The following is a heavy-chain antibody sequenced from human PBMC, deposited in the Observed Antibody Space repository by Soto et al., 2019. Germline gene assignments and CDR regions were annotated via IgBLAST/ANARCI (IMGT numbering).Heavy chain of an antibody. CDR2: MNPNSGNT. Sequence: QVQLVQSGAEVKKPGASVKVSCKASGYTFTSYDINWVRQATGQGLEWMGWMNPNSGNTAYAQKFQGRVTMTSNTSISTAYMEPSSLRSEDTAVYSGARERRDGYDNWGQGTLVTVSS. J-gene: IGHJ4*02. D-gene: IGHD5-12*01. CDR3: ARERRDGYDN. V-gene: IGHV1-8*01. CDR1: GYTFTSYD.